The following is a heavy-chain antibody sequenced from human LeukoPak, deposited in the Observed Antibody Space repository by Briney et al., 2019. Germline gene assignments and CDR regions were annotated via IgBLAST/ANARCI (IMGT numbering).Heavy chain of an antibody. CDR1: GFTFGGSA. J-gene: IGHJ6*02. CDR3: TRLLNYDVLTGRFPMDA. CDR2: IRSKANSYAT. V-gene: IGHV3-73*01. Sequence: LGGSLRLSCAASGFTFGGSAMHWVRQASGKGLEWVGRIRSKANSYATAYAASIKGRFTISRDDSKNTAYLQMNSLKTEDTAVYYCTRLLNYDVLTGRFPMDAWGQGTTVTVSS. D-gene: IGHD3-9*01.